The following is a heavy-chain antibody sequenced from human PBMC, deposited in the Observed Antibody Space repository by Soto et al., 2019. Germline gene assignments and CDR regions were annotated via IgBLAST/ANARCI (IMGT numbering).Heavy chain of an antibody. Sequence: EVQLLESGGDLVQPGGSLRLSCVASGLTFSSYAMSWVRQAPGKGLEWVSVISDSGGYTDYADSVKGRFTISRDNSKNTLYLQMNSLRADDTALYYCAKRFRGVLLNPEVDWGQGTLVTVSS. CDR1: GLTFSSYA. J-gene: IGHJ4*02. V-gene: IGHV3-23*01. CDR2: ISDSGGYT. D-gene: IGHD3-10*01. CDR3: AKRFRGVLLNPEVD.